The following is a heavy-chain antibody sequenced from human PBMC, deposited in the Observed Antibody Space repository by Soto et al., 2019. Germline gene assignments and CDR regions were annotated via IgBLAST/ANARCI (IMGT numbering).Heavy chain of an antibody. J-gene: IGHJ4*02. D-gene: IGHD3-3*01. CDR1: GGSISNYY. V-gene: IGHV4-4*07. Sequence: SETLSLTCTVSGGSISNYYCNWIRQPAGKGLEWIGRIDTSGSTNYNPSLKSRVTMSVDTSRQEFSLKLSSVTAADTALYYCARGGQDFWSGPFDYWGWGALVTVSS. CDR3: ARGGQDFWSGPFDY. CDR2: IDTSGST.